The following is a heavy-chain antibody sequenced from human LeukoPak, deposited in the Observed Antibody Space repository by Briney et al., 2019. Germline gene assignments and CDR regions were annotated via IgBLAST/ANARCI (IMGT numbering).Heavy chain of an antibody. D-gene: IGHD1-1*01. CDR2: VNDSGGT. CDR3: ARGGKGTIDY. Sequence: PSETLSLTCAVYIDSFTNYYWNWIRQTPGKGLEWIGEVNDSGGTNINPSLRSRVILSVDTSKNQFSLKLSSVTAADTAVYYCARGGKGTIDYWGQGTLVTVSS. CDR1: IDSFTNYY. V-gene: IGHV4-34*01. J-gene: IGHJ4*02.